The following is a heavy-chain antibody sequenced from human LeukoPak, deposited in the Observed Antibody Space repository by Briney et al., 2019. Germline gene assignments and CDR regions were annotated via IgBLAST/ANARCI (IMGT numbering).Heavy chain of an antibody. Sequence: ASVKVSCKASGYTFTSYGISWVRQAPGQGLEWMGWISAYNGNTNYAQKLQGRVTMTTDTSTSTAYMELRSLRSDDTAVYYCARKAPDIVVVPSFIYYYYYYGMDVWGQGTTVTVSS. J-gene: IGHJ6*02. V-gene: IGHV1-18*01. CDR1: GYTFTSYG. CDR2: ISAYNGNT. CDR3: ARKAPDIVVVPSFIYYYYYYGMDV. D-gene: IGHD2-2*01.